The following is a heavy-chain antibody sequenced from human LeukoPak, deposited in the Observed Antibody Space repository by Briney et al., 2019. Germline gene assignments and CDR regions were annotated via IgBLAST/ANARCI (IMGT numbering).Heavy chain of an antibody. V-gene: IGHV3-23*01. CDR3: AKDWATTTY. J-gene: IGHJ4*02. Sequence: GGSLRLSCAASGFPFSTYAMGWVRQAPGKGLEWVSTIHGATYYADSVRGRFTISKDNSKNTLYLQMTSLRAEDTALYYCAKDWATTTYWGQGTLVTVSS. D-gene: IGHD1-26*01. CDR1: GFPFSTYA. CDR2: IHGAT.